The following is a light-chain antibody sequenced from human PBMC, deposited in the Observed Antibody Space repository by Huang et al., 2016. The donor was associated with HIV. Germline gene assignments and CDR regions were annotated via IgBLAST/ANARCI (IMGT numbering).Light chain of an antibody. CDR1: QSISVH. J-gene: IGKJ1*01. CDR3: QQYNSFPWT. Sequence: DIQMTQSPSTLSASVGDRVTISCRASQSISVHLAWYQQKPGKAPKLLIATTSNLESGVPSRFSGSGSETGFTLASNSLQPDDFGTYYCQQYNSFPWTFGQGTRVDI. CDR2: TTS. V-gene: IGKV1-5*03.